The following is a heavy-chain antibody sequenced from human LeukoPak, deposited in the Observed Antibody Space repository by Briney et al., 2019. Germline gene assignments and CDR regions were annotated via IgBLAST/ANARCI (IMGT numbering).Heavy chain of an antibody. J-gene: IGHJ6*02. V-gene: IGHV3-73*01. CDR1: GFTFSGSA. Sequence: GGSLRLSCAASGFTFSGSAMHWVRQASGKGLEWVGRIRSKADSYATAYAASVKGRFTISRDDSKNTAFLQMNSLKTEDTAVYYCTGLPGYCSGGSCYYNYYGMDVWGQGTTVTVSS. D-gene: IGHD2-15*01. CDR2: IRSKADSYAT. CDR3: TGLPGYCSGGSCYYNYYGMDV.